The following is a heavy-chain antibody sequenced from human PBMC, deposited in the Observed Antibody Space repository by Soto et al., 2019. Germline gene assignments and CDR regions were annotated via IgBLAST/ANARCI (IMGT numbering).Heavy chain of an antibody. J-gene: IGHJ6*02. CDR3: ARVLIAVAVNSLGYGMDV. CDR1: GFTFSSYS. D-gene: IGHD6-19*01. V-gene: IGHV3-48*02. Sequence: GGSLRLSCAASGFTFSSYSMNWVRQAPGKGLEWVSYISSSSSTIYYADSVKGRFTISRDNAKNSLYLQMNSLRDEDTAVYYCARVLIAVAVNSLGYGMDVWGQGTTVTVSS. CDR2: ISSSSSTI.